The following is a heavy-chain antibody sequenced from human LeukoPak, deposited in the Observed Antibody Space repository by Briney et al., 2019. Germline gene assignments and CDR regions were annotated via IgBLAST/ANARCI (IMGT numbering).Heavy chain of an antibody. CDR2: IISSGGST. V-gene: IGHV3-23*01. Sequence: AGGSLRLSCALSGFTLSSYAISWVRQAPGEGLEWVSAIISSGGSTYYTDSVKGRFTISRDNSKNTLYLQMNSLRAEDRAVYYCAKKHDCSSTSCPYYFDYWGQGTLVTVSS. CDR3: AKKHDCSSTSCPYYFDY. D-gene: IGHD2-2*01. CDR1: GFTLSSYA. J-gene: IGHJ4*02.